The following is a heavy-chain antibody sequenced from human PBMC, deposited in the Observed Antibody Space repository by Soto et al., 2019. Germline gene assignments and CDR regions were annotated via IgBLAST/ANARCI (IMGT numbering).Heavy chain of an antibody. CDR2: IYYSGST. D-gene: IGHD3-3*01. J-gene: IGHJ4*02. CDR1: GGSISSSSYY. Sequence: SETLSLTCTVSGGSISSSSYYWGWIRQPPGKGLEWIGSIYYSGSTYYNPSLKSRVTISVDTSKNQFSLKLSSVTAADTAVYYCASGWRLLRFLEWFLDPPNYWGQGTLVTVSS. CDR3: ASGWRLLRFLEWFLDPPNY. V-gene: IGHV4-39*01.